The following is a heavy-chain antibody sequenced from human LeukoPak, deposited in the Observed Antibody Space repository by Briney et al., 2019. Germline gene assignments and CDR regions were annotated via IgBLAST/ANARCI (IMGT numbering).Heavy chain of an antibody. CDR1: GFTFSSYA. CDR3: ARDGPTFDY. Sequence: GGSLRLSCAASGFTFSSYAMHWVRQAPGKGLEWVAVISYDGSNKYYADTVKGRFTISRDNSKNTLYLQMNGLRAEDTAVYYCARDGPTFDYWGLGTLVTVSS. J-gene: IGHJ4*02. D-gene: IGHD3/OR15-3a*01. V-gene: IGHV3-30*04. CDR2: ISYDGSNK.